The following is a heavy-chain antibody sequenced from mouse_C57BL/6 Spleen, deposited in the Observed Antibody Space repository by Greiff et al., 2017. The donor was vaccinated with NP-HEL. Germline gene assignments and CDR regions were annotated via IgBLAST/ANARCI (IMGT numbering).Heavy chain of an antibody. V-gene: IGHV1-59*01. CDR1: GYTFTSYW. CDR3: ARFYYGSSFDY. CDR2: IDPSDSYT. D-gene: IGHD1-1*01. Sequence: VQLQQPGAELVRPGTSVKLSCKASGYTFTSYWMHWVKQRPGQGLEWIGVIDPSDSYTNYNQKFKGKATLTVDTSSSTAYMQLSSLTSEDSAVYYCARFYYGSSFDYWGQGTTRTVSS. J-gene: IGHJ2*01.